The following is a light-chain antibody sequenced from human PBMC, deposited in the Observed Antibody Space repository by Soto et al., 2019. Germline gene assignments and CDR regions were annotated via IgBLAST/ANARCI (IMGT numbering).Light chain of an antibody. CDR3: CPYAGRYTSV. V-gene: IGLV2-11*01. J-gene: IGLJ1*01. CDR2: DVS. CDR1: SSDVGGYNY. Sequence: QSALTQPRSVSGSPGQSVTISCSGTSSDVGGYNYVSWYQQHPGKAPKLMIYDVSKRPSGVPDRFSGSKSGNTASLTISGLQAEDEADYYCCPYAGRYTSVFGTGTKLTVL.